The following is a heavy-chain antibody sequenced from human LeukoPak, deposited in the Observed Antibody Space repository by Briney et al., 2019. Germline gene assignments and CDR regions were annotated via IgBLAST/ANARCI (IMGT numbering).Heavy chain of an antibody. Sequence: GRSLRLSCAASGFTFSSYGMHWVRQAPGKGLEWVAVISYDGSNKYHADSVKGRFTISRDNSKNTLYLQMNSLRAEDTAVYYCAKDWPYLNWNDEYAFDIWGQGTMVTVSS. D-gene: IGHD1-1*01. CDR1: GFTFSSYG. V-gene: IGHV3-30*18. J-gene: IGHJ3*02. CDR2: ISYDGSNK. CDR3: AKDWPYLNWNDEYAFDI.